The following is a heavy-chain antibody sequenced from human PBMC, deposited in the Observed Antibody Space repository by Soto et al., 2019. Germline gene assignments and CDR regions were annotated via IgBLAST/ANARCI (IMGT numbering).Heavy chain of an antibody. CDR1: GFTFSSYA. D-gene: IGHD5-18*01. J-gene: IGHJ6*02. V-gene: IGHV3-23*01. CDR2: ISGSGGST. Sequence: PGGSLRLSCAASGFTFSSYAMSWVRQAPGKGLEWVSAISGSGGSTYYADSVKGRFTISRDNSKNTLYLQMNSLRAEDTAVYYCANVTRSSDSYRDDGMDVWGQGTTVTVSS. CDR3: ANVTRSSDSYRDDGMDV.